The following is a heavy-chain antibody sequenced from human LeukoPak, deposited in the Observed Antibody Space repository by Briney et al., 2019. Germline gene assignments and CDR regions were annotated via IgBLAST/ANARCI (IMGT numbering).Heavy chain of an antibody. Sequence: GGSLRISCAASGFTFSNYATSWVRQAPGKGLEWVSGISAYGDSKYYADSVNGRFTISRDNSKNTLYLQMNSLRAEDTAVYYRAKARTDMFSLSWFDYWGQGTLVTVSS. CDR3: AKARTDMFSLSWFDY. V-gene: IGHV3-23*01. CDR1: GFTFSNYA. CDR2: ISAYGDSK. D-gene: IGHD3-10*02. J-gene: IGHJ4*02.